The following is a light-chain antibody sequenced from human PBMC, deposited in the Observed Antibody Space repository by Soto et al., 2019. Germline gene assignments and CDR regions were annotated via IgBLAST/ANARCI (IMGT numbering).Light chain of an antibody. V-gene: IGKV3-20*01. CDR2: GAS. J-gene: IGKJ3*01. CDR1: QSVTRSF. CDR3: HRYGSSPQA. Sequence: EIVLTQSPGTLSLSPGERVTLSCRASQSVTRSFLAWYQQKPGQAPRLLIYGASSSATGIPDRFSGSGSGTDFTLTISRLESEDFAVYYCHRYGSSPQAFGPGTKVDIK.